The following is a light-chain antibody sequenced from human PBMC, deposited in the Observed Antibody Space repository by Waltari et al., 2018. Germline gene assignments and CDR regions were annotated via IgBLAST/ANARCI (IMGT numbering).Light chain of an antibody. Sequence: DIQMTQSPSPLSASVGDRVTITCRASQNLSNYVIWYHQKPGKAPKFLMFGASSLQSGVPSRFSGSGSGTDFTLTISSLQPEDFATYYCQQSYSTPRTFGQGTKVEI. CDR1: QNLSNY. V-gene: IGKV1-39*01. CDR3: QQSYSTPRT. J-gene: IGKJ1*01. CDR2: GAS.